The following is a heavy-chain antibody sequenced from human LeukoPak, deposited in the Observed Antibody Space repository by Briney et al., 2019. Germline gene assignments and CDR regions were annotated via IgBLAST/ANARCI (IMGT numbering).Heavy chain of an antibody. CDR3: TREGDFWSGTAFDC. Sequence: RASVKVSCKASGYTFTGYYMHWVRQAPGQGLEWMGWINPNSGGTNYAQKFQGRVTMTRDTSISTAYMELSRLRSEDTAVYFCTREGDFWSGTAFDCWGQGTLVTVSS. D-gene: IGHD3-3*01. J-gene: IGHJ4*02. CDR2: INPNSGGT. V-gene: IGHV1-2*02. CDR1: GYTFTGYY.